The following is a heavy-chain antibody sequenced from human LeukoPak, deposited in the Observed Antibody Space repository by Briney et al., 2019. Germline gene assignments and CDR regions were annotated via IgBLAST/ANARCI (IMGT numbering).Heavy chain of an antibody. CDR1: GYTFTSYY. CDR3: ARASSSNYFDY. Sequence: ASVKVSCMASGYTFTSYYMHWVRQAPGQGLEWMGIINPSGGSTSYAQKFQGRVTMTRDMSTSTVYMELSSLRSEDTAVYYCARASSSNYFDYWGQGTLVTVSS. CDR2: INPSGGST. D-gene: IGHD6-6*01. V-gene: IGHV1-46*01. J-gene: IGHJ4*02.